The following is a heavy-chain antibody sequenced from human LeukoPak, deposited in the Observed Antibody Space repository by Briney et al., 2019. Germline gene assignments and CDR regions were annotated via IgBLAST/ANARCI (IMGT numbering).Heavy chain of an antibody. V-gene: IGHV4-59*01. CDR3: ARVSLYSSSWPFDY. D-gene: IGHD6-13*01. J-gene: IGHJ4*02. Sequence: SETPSLTCTVSGGSISSYYWSWIRQPPGKGLEWIGYIYYSGSTNYNPSLKSRVTISVDTSKNQFSLKLSSVTAADTAVYYCARVSLYSSSWPFDYWGQGTLVTVSS. CDR1: GGSISSYY. CDR2: IYYSGST.